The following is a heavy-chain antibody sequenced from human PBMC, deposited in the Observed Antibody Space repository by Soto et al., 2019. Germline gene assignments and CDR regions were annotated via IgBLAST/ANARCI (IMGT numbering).Heavy chain of an antibody. J-gene: IGHJ4*02. V-gene: IGHV3-23*01. CDR3: AKFGMATTKRSPPYYFDY. CDR1: GFTFSNYA. D-gene: IGHD1-1*01. CDR2: ISGSGGST. Sequence: VQLLDSGGGLVQPGGSLRLSCATSGFTFSNYAMSWVRQAPGKGLEWVSTISGSGGSTYYADSVKGRFTITRDNSKNTLYLQMNSLRAEDTAIYYCAKFGMATTKRSPPYYFDYWGQGALVTVSS.